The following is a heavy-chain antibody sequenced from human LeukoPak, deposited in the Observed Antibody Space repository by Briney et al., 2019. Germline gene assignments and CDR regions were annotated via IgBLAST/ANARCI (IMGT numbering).Heavy chain of an antibody. D-gene: IGHD3-16*01. CDR3: AREGGLDYYFDY. CDR1: GFTVSDHY. J-gene: IGHJ4*02. V-gene: IGHV3-7*01. Sequence: GGSLRLSCVASGFTVSDHYLDWVRQAPGKGLEWVANIKQDGSEKYYVDSVKGRFTISRDNAKNSLYLQMNSLRAEDTAVYYCAREGGLDYYFDYWGQGTLVTVSS. CDR2: IKQDGSEK.